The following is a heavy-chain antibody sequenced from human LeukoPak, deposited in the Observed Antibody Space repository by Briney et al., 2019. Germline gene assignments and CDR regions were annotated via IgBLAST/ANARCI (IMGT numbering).Heavy chain of an antibody. Sequence: GRSLRLSCAASGFTFSSYGMHWVRQAPGKGLEWVAVISYDGSNKYYVDSVKGRFTISRDNSKNTLYLQMNSLRAEDTAVYYCAKGTMGYYYYGMDVWGQGTTVTVSS. CDR1: GFTFSSYG. D-gene: IGHD3-10*01. V-gene: IGHV3-30*18. CDR2: ISYDGSNK. J-gene: IGHJ6*02. CDR3: AKGTMGYYYYGMDV.